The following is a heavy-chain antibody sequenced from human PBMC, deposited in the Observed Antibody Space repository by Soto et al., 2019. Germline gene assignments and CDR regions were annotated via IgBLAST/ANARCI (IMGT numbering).Heavy chain of an antibody. D-gene: IGHD3-9*01. CDR2: ISGSGGST. Sequence: GGSLRLSCAASGFTFSSYAMSWVRQAPGKGLEWVSAISGSGGSTYYADSVKGRFTISRDNSKNTLYLQMNSLRAEDTAVYYCARDGPIPQTIGWYYYYYGMDVWGQGATVTVSS. CDR1: GFTFSSYA. CDR3: ARDGPIPQTIGWYYYYYGMDV. V-gene: IGHV3-23*01. J-gene: IGHJ6*02.